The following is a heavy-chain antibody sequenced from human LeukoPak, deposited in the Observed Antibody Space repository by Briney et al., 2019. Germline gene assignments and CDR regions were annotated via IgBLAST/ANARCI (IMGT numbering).Heavy chain of an antibody. J-gene: IGHJ4*02. V-gene: IGHV4-61*10. CDR1: GGSVRRGNYY. CDR3: ARGLSY. CDR2: IYSSGST. Sequence: NPSETLSLTCTVSGGSVRRGNYYWTWTRQPAGSGLEWIGRIYSSGSTNYNPSLKSRVTISVDTSKNQFSLKLSSVTAADTAVYYCARGLSYWGQGTLVTVSS.